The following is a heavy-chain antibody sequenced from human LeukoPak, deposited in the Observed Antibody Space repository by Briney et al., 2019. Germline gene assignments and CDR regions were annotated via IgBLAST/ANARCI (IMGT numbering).Heavy chain of an antibody. CDR3: ARSDYSIYWYFDL. CDR2: IYPGDSDT. J-gene: IGHJ2*01. D-gene: IGHD4-11*01. Sequence: GESLKISCKGSGYSFTSYWIGWVRQTPAKGLEWMGIIYPGDSDTRYSPSFQGQVTISADKSISTAYLQWSSLKASDTAMYYCARSDYSIYWYFDLWGRGTLVTVSS. V-gene: IGHV5-51*01. CDR1: GYSFTSYW.